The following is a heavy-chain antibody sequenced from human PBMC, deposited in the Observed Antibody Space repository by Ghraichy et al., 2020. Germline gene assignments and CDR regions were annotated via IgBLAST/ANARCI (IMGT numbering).Heavy chain of an antibody. CDR2: IKREIDGGTT. CDR3: SVGLGRTDLDN. CDR1: GFTFSNSW. V-gene: IGHV3-15*01. D-gene: IGHD1-1*01. Sequence: GGSLRLSCAASGFTFSNSWMSWVRQAPGKGLEWVALIKREIDGGTTDYVASVEGRFTISRDDSKNTLYLQMNSLKIEDTAVYYCSVGLGRTDLDNWGQGTLVTVSS. J-gene: IGHJ4*02.